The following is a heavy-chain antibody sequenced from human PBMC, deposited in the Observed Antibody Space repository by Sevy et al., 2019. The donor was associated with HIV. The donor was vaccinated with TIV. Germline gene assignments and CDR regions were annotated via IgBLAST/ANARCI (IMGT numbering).Heavy chain of an antibody. CDR1: GFTFRSYS. CDR2: ITSSSSFI. V-gene: IGHV3-21*01. J-gene: IGHJ6*02. CDR3: ARPTSGLSEYEPLDNARFYGMDV. Sequence: GSLRLSCAASGFTFRSYSMNWVRQAPGRGLEWVSSITSSSSFIFYADSVKGRFTISRDNAKKSLFLQMNSLRAEATAVYYCARPTSGLSEYEPLDNARFYGMDVWGQGTTVTVSS. D-gene: IGHD1-20*01.